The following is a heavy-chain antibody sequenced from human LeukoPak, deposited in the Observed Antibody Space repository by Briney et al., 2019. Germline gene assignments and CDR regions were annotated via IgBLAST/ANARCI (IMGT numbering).Heavy chain of an antibody. CDR3: ARGVRDHAAVIAATTLDH. V-gene: IGHV3-11*06. Sequence: GGSLRLSCAASGFTFSDYYMSWIRQAPGKGLEWISYISGSSSYTNYADSVKGRFTISRDNAENSLYLQVNSLRAEDTAVYYCARGVRDHAAVIAATTLDHWGQGTLVTVSS. CDR1: GFTFSDYY. CDR2: ISGSSSYT. J-gene: IGHJ4*02. D-gene: IGHD2-15*01.